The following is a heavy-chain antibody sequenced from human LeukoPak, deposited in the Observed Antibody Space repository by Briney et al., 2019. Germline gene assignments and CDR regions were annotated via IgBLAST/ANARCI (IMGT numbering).Heavy chain of an antibody. CDR3: ARRRVVPAAMPHFDY. J-gene: IGHJ4*02. D-gene: IGHD2-2*01. V-gene: IGHV4-39*01. Sequence: SETLSLTCTVSGGSISSSSYYWGWIRQPPGKGLEWIGSIYYSGSTYYNPSLKSRVTISVDTSKNQFSLKLSSVTAADTAVYYCARRRVVPAAMPHFDYWGQGTLVTVSS. CDR1: GGSISSSSYY. CDR2: IYYSGST.